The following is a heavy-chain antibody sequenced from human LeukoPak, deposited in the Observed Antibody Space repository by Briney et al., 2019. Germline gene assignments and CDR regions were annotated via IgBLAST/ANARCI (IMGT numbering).Heavy chain of an antibody. V-gene: IGHV3-23*01. Sequence: LPGGSLRLSCAASGFRFSSYAMSWVRQAPGKGLEWVSAISGSGGSTYYADSVKGRFTISRDNAKNSLYLQINSLRAEDTAVYYCASGQWQLSRYDSWGQGTLVIVSS. CDR3: ASGQWQLSRYDS. CDR1: GFRFSSYA. J-gene: IGHJ4*02. D-gene: IGHD1-26*01. CDR2: ISGSGGST.